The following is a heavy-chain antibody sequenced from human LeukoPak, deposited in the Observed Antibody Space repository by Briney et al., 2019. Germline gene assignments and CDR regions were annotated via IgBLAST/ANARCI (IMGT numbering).Heavy chain of an antibody. CDR3: ASDPSSSDNFFDF. Sequence: ASVKVSCKASGFTFSDYYIHRVRQAPGQGLDYMGHINLNSGGTFYVQKFQGRVTMTRDTSISTAYMDLSRLTSDDTAVYFCASDPSSSDNFFDFWGQGTLVTVSS. D-gene: IGHD6-6*01. J-gene: IGHJ4*02. V-gene: IGHV1-2*06. CDR1: GFTFSDYY. CDR2: INLNSGGT.